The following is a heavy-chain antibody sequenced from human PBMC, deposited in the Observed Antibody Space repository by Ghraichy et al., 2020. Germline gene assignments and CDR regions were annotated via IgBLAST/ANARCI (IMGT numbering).Heavy chain of an antibody. V-gene: IGHV3-48*02. CDR1: GFTFSGYG. Sequence: GGSLRLSCVASGFTFSGYGMNWVRQAPGKGLEWVAYITTRSGFISYADSVRGRFTISRDNARNSLDLQMKSLRDEDTAVYYCARASRVARVFDDDAMDVWGHGTTVTVSS. J-gene: IGHJ6*02. CDR2: ITTRSGFI. CDR3: ARASRVARVFDDDAMDV. D-gene: IGHD2-15*01.